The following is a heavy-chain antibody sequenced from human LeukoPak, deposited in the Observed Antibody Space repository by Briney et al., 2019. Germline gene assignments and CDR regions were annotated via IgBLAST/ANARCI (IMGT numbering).Heavy chain of an antibody. J-gene: IGHJ4*02. D-gene: IGHD3-16*01. Sequence: GGSLRLSCAASGFTFSSYGMHWVRQAPGKGLEWVAVISYDGSNKYYADAVKGRFTISRDNSKNTLYLQMNSLRAEDTAVYYCPKDGGGDPDYWGQGTLVTVSS. CDR3: PKDGGGDPDY. CDR1: GFTFSSYG. CDR2: ISYDGSNK. V-gene: IGHV3-30*18.